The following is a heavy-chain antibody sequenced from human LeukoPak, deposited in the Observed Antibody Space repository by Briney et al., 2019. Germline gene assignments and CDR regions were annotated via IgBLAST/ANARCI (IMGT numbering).Heavy chain of an antibody. CDR1: GFTFSSYG. CDR2: ISGSGGNT. D-gene: IGHD5-12*01. CDR3: AKVVSGYHFDY. J-gene: IGHJ4*02. V-gene: IGHV3-23*01. Sequence: GGSLRLSCAASGFTFSSYGMSWVRRAPGKGPEWVSGISGSGGNTYYADSVKGRFTISRDNSQNTLYLQMNTLRAEDTAVYYCAKVVSGYHFDYWGQGTLVTVST.